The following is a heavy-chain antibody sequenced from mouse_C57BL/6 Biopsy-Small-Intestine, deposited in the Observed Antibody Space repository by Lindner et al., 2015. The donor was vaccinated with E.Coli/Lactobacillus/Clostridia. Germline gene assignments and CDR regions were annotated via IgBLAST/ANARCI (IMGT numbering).Heavy chain of an antibody. CDR2: IYPGGGYT. CDR1: GYTFTNYW. D-gene: IGHD1-2*01. V-gene: IGHV1-63*01. Sequence: VQLQESGAELVRPGTSVKMSCKASGYTFTNYWIGWAKQRPGHGLEWIGDIYPGGGYTNYNEKFKGKATLTADKSSSTAYMQFSSLTSEDSAIYYCARSIYGWDRYFDVWGTGTTVTVSS. CDR3: ARSIYGWDRYFDV. J-gene: IGHJ1*03.